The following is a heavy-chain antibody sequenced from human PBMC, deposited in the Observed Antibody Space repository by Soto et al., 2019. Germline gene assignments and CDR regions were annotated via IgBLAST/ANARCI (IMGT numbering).Heavy chain of an antibody. Sequence: SETLSLTCTVSGGSISSYYWSWIRQPPGKGLEWIGYIYYSGSTNYNPSLKSRVTISVDTSKNQFSLKLSSVTAADTAVYYCARVNCSHLIGWCWAFDIWGQGTMVT. CDR1: GGSISSYY. CDR2: IYYSGST. D-gene: IGHD2-15*01. CDR3: ARVNCSHLIGWCWAFDI. J-gene: IGHJ3*02. V-gene: IGHV4-59*01.